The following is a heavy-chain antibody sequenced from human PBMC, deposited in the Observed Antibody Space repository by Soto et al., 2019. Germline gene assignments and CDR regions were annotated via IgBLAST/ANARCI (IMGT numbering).Heavy chain of an antibody. V-gene: IGHV1-69*01. CDR2: IIPIFGTA. D-gene: IGHD2-15*01. CDR3: ARGNNGGSCYSCLWFDP. Sequence: QVRLVQSGAEVKKPGSSVKVSCKASGGTFSSYAISWVRQAPGQGLEWMGGIIPIFGTANYAQKFQGRVTITADESTSTAYMELSSLRSEDTAVYYCARGNNGGSCYSCLWFDPWGQGTLVTVSS. J-gene: IGHJ5*02. CDR1: GGTFSSYA.